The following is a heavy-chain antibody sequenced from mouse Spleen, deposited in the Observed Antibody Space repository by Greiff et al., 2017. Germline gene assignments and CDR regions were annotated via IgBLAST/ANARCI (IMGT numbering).Heavy chain of an antibody. V-gene: IGHV3-6*01. J-gene: IGHJ4*01. CDR1: GYSITSGYY. Sequence: EVKLEESGPGLVKPSQSLSLTCSVTGYSITSGYYWNWIRQFPGNKLEWMGYISYNGSNNYNPSLKNRISITRDTSKNQFFLKLNSVTTEDTATYYCARDGYSSDAMDYWGQGTSVTVSS. CDR3: ARDGYSSDAMDY. CDR2: ISYNGSN. D-gene: IGHD2-3*01.